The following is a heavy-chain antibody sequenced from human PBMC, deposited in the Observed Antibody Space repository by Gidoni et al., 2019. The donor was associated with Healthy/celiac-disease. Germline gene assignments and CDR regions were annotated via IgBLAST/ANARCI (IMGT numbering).Heavy chain of an antibody. Sequence: QLQLQESGPGLVNPSETLSLTCPVSGGSISSSSYSCGWIRQPPGKGLEWIGSIYYSGSTYYNPYLKRRVTISVETSKNQFSLKLSSGTAEDTAVYYCARHRGGGPPGWQQLPNALFDYWGQGTLVTVSS. CDR2: IYYSGST. D-gene: IGHD6-13*01. CDR1: GGSISSSSYS. CDR3: ARHRGGGPPGWQQLPNALFDY. J-gene: IGHJ4*02. V-gene: IGHV4-39*01.